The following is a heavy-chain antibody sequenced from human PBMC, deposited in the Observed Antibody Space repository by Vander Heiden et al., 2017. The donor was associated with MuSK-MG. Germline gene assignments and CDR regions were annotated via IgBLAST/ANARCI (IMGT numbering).Heavy chain of an antibody. V-gene: IGHV1-69*01. CDR2: IIPIFGTA. Sequence: QVQLVQSGAEVKKPGSSVKVSCKPSGGTFSSYSFSWVRQAPGQGLEWMGGIIPIFGTANYAQKFQGRVTITADESTSTAYMELSSLRSEDTAVYYCAREALGIAAAGTPSLFDYWGQGTLVTVSS. D-gene: IGHD6-13*01. J-gene: IGHJ4*02. CDR3: AREALGIAAAGTPSLFDY. CDR1: GGTFSSYS.